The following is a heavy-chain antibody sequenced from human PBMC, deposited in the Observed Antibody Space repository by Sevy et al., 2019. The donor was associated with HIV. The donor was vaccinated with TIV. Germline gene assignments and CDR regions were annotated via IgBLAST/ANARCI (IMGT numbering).Heavy chain of an antibody. J-gene: IGHJ6*02. V-gene: IGHV3-23*01. CDR2: ISGSGDNT. CDR3: ANNARCWSSYLAMDV. D-gene: IGHD3-16*01. CDR1: GFTFSNYA. Sequence: GGSLRLSCAASGFTFSNYAMNWVRQTPGKGLEWVSSISGSGDNTYYADSVKGRFTISRDISDNTMTLQTSSLRGEETAVYDCANNARCWSSYLAMDVWGQGTTVIVSS.